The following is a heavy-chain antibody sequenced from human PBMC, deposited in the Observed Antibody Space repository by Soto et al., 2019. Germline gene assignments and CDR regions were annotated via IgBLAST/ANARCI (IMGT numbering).Heavy chain of an antibody. Sequence: PGGSLRLSCAASGFTVSSNYMSWVRQAPGKGLEWVSVIYSGGSTYYADSVKGRFTTSRDNSKNTLYLQMNSLRAEDTAVYYCARGGYSSCWYGVDYWGQGTLVTVSS. D-gene: IGHD6-19*01. CDR2: IYSGGST. CDR3: ARGGYSSCWYGVDY. J-gene: IGHJ4*02. CDR1: GFTVSSNY. V-gene: IGHV3-53*01.